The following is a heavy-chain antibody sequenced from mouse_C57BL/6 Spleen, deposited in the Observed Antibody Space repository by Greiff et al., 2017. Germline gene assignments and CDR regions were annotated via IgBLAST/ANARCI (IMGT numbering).Heavy chain of an antibody. Sequence: VQLKQSGAELARPGASVKMSCKASGYTFTSYTMPWVQQRPGKGLEWIGYISPSSGYTKYNQKFKDKATLSADKSSSTAYMQLSSLTSEDSAVYYCARAVYYDCWGHGTTLTV. CDR1: GYTFTSYT. CDR3: ARAVYYDC. J-gene: IGHJ2*01. CDR2: ISPSSGYT. V-gene: IGHV1-4*01. D-gene: IGHD3-3*01.